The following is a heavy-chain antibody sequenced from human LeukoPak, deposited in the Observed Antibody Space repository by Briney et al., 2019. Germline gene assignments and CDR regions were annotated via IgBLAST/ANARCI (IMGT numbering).Heavy chain of an antibody. CDR3: ARDQSDESSGFYTNWFDP. CDR1: GGSISSSSYY. D-gene: IGHD3-22*01. J-gene: IGHJ5*02. Sequence: SETLSLTCTVSGGSISSSSYYWGWIRQPPGKGLEWIGSIYYSGSTYYNPSLKSRVTISVDTSKNQFSLKLSSVTAADTAVYYCARDQSDESSGFYTNWFDPWGQGTLVTVSS. V-gene: IGHV4-39*07. CDR2: IYYSGST.